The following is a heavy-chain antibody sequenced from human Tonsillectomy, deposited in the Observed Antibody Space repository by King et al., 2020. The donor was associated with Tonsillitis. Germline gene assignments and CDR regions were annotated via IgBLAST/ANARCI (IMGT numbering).Heavy chain of an antibody. V-gene: IGHV5-10-1*03. CDR2: IDPSDSYT. J-gene: IGHJ4*02. Sequence: VQLVESGAEVKEPGESLRISCKGSGYSFTSYWNNWVRQMPGKGLEWMGRIDPSDSYTNYSPSFQGHVTISADKSISTAYLQWSSLKASDTAMYYCATLSPNTGMAADYWGQGTLVTVSS. CDR1: GYSFTSYW. CDR3: ATLSPNTGMAADY. D-gene: IGHD5-18*01.